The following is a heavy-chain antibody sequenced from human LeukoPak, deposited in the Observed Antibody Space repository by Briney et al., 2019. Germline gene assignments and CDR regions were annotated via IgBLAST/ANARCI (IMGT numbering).Heavy chain of an antibody. V-gene: IGHV3-49*03. CDR3: SRGSGWLSVY. Sequence: GRSLRLSCAASGFTFGDYLMSWFRQAPGKGLEWIGFISGGTTEYAASVKGRFTISRDDSTSIAYLQMNSLTTEDTAVYYCSRGSGWLSVYWGQGTLVTVSS. CDR1: GFTFGDYL. D-gene: IGHD6-19*01. J-gene: IGHJ4*02. CDR2: ISGGTT.